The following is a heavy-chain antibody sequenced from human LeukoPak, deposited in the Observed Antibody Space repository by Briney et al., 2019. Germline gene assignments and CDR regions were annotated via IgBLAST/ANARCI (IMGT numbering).Heavy chain of an antibody. V-gene: IGHV4-39*01. CDR3: AIRQYDFWSGYYDPFDY. CDR2: IYYSGST. J-gene: IGHJ4*02. D-gene: IGHD3-3*01. Sequence: RSSETLSLTCTVPGGSISSSSYYWGWIRQPPGKGLEWIGSIYYSGSTYYNPSLKSRVTISVDTSKNQFSLKLSSVTAADTAVYYCAIRQYDFWSGYYDPFDYWGQGTLVTVSS. CDR1: GGSISSSSYY.